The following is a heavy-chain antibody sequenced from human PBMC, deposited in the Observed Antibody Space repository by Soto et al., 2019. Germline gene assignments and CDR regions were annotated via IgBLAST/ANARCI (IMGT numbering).Heavy chain of an antibody. CDR1: GFTFSSYS. V-gene: IGHV3-21*01. D-gene: IGHD2-2*01. CDR3: AREGLVVPAAPLDY. CDR2: ISSSSSYI. J-gene: IGHJ4*02. Sequence: GGSLRLSCAASGFTFSSYSMNWVRQAPGKGLEWVSSISSSSSYIYYADSVKGRFTISRDNAKNSLYLQMNSLRAEDTAVYYCAREGLVVPAAPLDYWGQGTLVTVSS.